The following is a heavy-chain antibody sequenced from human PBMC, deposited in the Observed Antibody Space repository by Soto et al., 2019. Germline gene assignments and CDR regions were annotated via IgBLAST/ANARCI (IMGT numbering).Heavy chain of an antibody. CDR2: ISYDGSNK. V-gene: IGHV3-30*18. CDR1: GFTFSSYG. Sequence: QVQLVESGGGVVQPGRSLRLSCAASGFTFSSYGMHWVRQAPGKGLEWVAVISYDGSNKYYADSVKGRFTISRDNSKNTLYLQMNSLRAEDTAVYYCAKDFRGGQGDYWGQGTLVTVSS. CDR3: AKDFRGGQGDY. J-gene: IGHJ4*02.